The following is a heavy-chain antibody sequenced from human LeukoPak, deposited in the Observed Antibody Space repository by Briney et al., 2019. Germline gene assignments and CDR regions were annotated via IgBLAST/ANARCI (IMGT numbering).Heavy chain of an antibody. V-gene: IGHV4-34*01. J-gene: IGHJ5*02. CDR2: IYHSGST. Sequence: SETLSLTCAVYGGSFSGYYWSWIRQPPGKGLEWIGSIYHSGSTYYNPSLKSRVTISVDTSKNQFSLKLSSVTAADTAVYYRARLRVVAAAEFDPWGQGTLVTVSS. CDR3: ARLRVVAAAEFDP. D-gene: IGHD6-13*01. CDR1: GGSFSGYY.